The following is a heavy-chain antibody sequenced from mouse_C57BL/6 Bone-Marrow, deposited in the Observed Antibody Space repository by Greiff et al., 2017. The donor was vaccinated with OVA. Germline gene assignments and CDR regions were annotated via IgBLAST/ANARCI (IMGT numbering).Heavy chain of an antibody. CDR3: AQPGPGYAMDY. CDR2: IYPGSGST. J-gene: IGHJ4*01. Sequence: QVQLHQPGAELVKPGASVKMSCKASGYTFTSYWITWVKQRPGQGLEWIGDIYPGSGSTNYNEKFKSKATLTVDTSSSTAYMQLSSLTSEDSAVYYCAQPGPGYAMDYWGQGTSVTVSS. CDR1: GYTFTSYW. D-gene: IGHD3-1*01. V-gene: IGHV1-55*01.